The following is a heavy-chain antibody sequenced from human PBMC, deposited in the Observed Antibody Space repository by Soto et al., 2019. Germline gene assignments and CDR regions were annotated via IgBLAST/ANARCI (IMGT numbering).Heavy chain of an antibody. CDR1: GGSFNRHT. CDR3: ARGWGYDSNDYYYAY. Sequence: QVQLVQSGAEVRKPGSSVRVSCKASGGSFNRHTISWVRQAPGQGLEWMGGIIPIFGTANHAQKFQGRVTIIADESTSTVYMELSSLRSDDTAIYYCARGWGYDSNDYYYAYWGQGTLVIVCS. CDR2: IIPIFGTA. V-gene: IGHV1-69*01. D-gene: IGHD3-22*01. J-gene: IGHJ4*02.